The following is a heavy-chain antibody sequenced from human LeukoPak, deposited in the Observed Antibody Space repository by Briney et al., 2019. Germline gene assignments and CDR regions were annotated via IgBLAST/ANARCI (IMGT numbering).Heavy chain of an antibody. J-gene: IGHJ4*02. Sequence: NPSETLSLTCAVSGGSISSTNWWSWVRQPPGKGLEWIGSIYYSGSTYYNPSLKSRVTISVDTSKNQFSLKLSSVTAADTAVYYCARDLCQAARPCYFDYWGQGTLVTVSS. CDR2: IYYSGST. CDR1: GGSISSTNW. CDR3: ARDLCQAARPCYFDY. D-gene: IGHD6-6*01. V-gene: IGHV4-4*02.